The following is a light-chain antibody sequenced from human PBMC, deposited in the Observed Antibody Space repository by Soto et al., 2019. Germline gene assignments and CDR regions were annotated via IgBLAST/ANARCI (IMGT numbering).Light chain of an antibody. CDR1: QSVSSN. Sequence: EIVMTQSPATLSVSPGERATLSCRASQSVSSNLAWYQQKPGQAPRLLIYGASTRATGIPARFSGGGSGTEFSLTISSLQSEDFAVYYCQQYDNWPPRTFGQGTKVEIK. CDR3: QQYDNWPPRT. V-gene: IGKV3D-15*01. J-gene: IGKJ1*01. CDR2: GAS.